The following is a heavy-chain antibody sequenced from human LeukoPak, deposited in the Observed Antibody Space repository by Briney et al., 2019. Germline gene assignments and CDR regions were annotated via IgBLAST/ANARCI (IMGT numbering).Heavy chain of an antibody. V-gene: IGHV3-48*03. CDR3: AREGPLPHY. D-gene: IGHD3-16*02. Sequence: GGSLRLSCAASGFTFSNYEMHWVRQAPGKGLEWVSYISSSGSPIYHTDSVKGRFTVSRDNAKNSLYLQMNSLRAEDTAIYYCAREGPLPHYWGQGTLVTVSS. CDR1: GFTFSNYE. J-gene: IGHJ4*02. CDR2: ISSSGSPI.